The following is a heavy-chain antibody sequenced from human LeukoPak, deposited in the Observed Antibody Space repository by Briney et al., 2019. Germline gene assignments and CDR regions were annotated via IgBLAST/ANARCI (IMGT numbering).Heavy chain of an antibody. CDR2: IYTSGST. D-gene: IGHD3-3*01. CDR1: GGSISSGDYY. V-gene: IGHV4-30-4*08. J-gene: IGHJ4*02. CDR3: ARSDFWSGFTFDY. Sequence: SQTLSLTCTVSGGSISSGDYYWSWIRQPPGKGLEWIGYIYTSGSTNYNPSLKSRVTISVDTSKNQFSLKLSSVTAADTAVYYCARSDFWSGFTFDYWGQGTLVTVSS.